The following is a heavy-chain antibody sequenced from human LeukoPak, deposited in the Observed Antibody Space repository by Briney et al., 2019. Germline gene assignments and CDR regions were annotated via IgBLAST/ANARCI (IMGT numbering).Heavy chain of an antibody. Sequence: SETLSLTCAVSGDSFRSHYWTWIRQSPGTGLEWIGYISHIGRTNYNPSLKSRVTISIDTSKNQFSLKLRSVTAADTAVYYCARDLVTVTKGFDIWGQGTMVSVSS. D-gene: IGHD4-17*01. J-gene: IGHJ3*02. CDR1: GDSFRSHY. V-gene: IGHV4-59*11. CDR2: ISHIGRT. CDR3: ARDLVTVTKGFDI.